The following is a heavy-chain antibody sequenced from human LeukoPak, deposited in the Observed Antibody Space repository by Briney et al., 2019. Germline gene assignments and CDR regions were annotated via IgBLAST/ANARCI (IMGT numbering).Heavy chain of an antibody. Sequence: SETLSLTCAVYGGSFSGYYWSWIRQPPGKGLEWIGEINHSGSTNYNPSLKSRVTISVGTSKNQFSLKLSSVTAADTAVYYCARKPPYYDILTGPFDYWGQGTLVTVSS. V-gene: IGHV4-34*01. CDR2: INHSGST. J-gene: IGHJ4*02. D-gene: IGHD3-9*01. CDR1: GGSFSGYY. CDR3: ARKPPYYDILTGPFDY.